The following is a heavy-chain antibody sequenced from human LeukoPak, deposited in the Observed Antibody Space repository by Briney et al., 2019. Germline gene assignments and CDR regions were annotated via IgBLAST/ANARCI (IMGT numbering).Heavy chain of an antibody. J-gene: IGHJ3*02. CDR2: IYYSGST. CDR3: ASLGEEGAFDI. CDR1: GGSISSSSYY. Sequence: SETLSLTCTVSGGSISSSSYYWGWIRQPPGKGLEWIGSIYYSGSTYYNPSLKSRVTISVDTSKNQFSLKLSSVTAADTAVYYCASLGEEGAFDIWGQGTMVTVSS. V-gene: IGHV4-39*01. D-gene: IGHD3-16*01.